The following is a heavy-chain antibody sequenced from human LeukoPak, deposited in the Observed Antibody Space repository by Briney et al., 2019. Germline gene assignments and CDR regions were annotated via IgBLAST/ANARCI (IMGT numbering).Heavy chain of an antibody. Sequence: ASVEVSCKASGYTFTNYGVSWVRQAPGQGLEWMGWINAYNGDTHHAQNLQGRLSLTTDTSTSMAFMELRSLRPDDTAVYFCARWGLVAPGTYYYYYMDVWGRGTTVTVSS. J-gene: IGHJ6*03. CDR2: INAYNGDT. V-gene: IGHV1-18*01. CDR1: GYTFTNYG. CDR3: ARWGLVAPGTYYYYYMDV. D-gene: IGHD2-2*01.